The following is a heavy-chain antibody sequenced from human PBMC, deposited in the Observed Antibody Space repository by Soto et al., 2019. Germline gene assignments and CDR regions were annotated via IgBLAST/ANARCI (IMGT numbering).Heavy chain of an antibody. V-gene: IGHV3-11*01. D-gene: IGHD5-12*01. CDR1: GFTFSNYY. Sequence: QVQLVESGGGLVKPGGSLRLSCAASGFTFSNYYMSWIRQAPGKGLEWVSYISSSTNIIHYADSVKGRFTISRDNAKNSLYLQMNSLRVEDTAVYYCARVPPRDGYNLDYWGQGTLVTVSS. J-gene: IGHJ4*02. CDR3: ARVPPRDGYNLDY. CDR2: ISSSTNII.